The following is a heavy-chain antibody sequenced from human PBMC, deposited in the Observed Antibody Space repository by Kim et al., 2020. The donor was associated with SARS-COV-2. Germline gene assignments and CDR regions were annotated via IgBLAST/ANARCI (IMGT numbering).Heavy chain of an antibody. J-gene: IGHJ4*02. Sequence: ASVKVSCKASGYTFTSYAMNWVRQAPGQGLEWMGWINTNTGNPTYAQGFTGRFVFSLDTSVSTAYLQISSLKAEDTAVYYCARDPPDVPATTHHQGYCSSTSCYTGDGYWGQGTLVTVSS. D-gene: IGHD2-2*02. CDR1: GYTFTSYA. CDR2: INTNTGNP. CDR3: ARDPPDVPATTHHQGYCSSTSCYTGDGY. V-gene: IGHV7-4-1*02.